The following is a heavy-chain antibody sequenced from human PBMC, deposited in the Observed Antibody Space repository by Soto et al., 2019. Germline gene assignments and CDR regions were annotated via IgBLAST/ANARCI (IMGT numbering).Heavy chain of an antibody. CDR1: GFTFSSYS. D-gene: IGHD3-22*01. Sequence: EVQLVESGGGLVQPGGSLRLSCAASGFTFSSYSMNWVRQAPGKGLEWVSYISSSSSTIYYADSVKGRFTISRDNAKNSLYLQMNSLRDEDTAVYYCGGDSSGDYYPDVFDIWGQGTMVTVSS. CDR2: ISSSSSTI. V-gene: IGHV3-48*02. CDR3: GGDSSGDYYPDVFDI. J-gene: IGHJ3*02.